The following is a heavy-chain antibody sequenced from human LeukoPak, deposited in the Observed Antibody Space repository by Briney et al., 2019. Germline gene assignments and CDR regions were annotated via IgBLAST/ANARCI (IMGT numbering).Heavy chain of an antibody. J-gene: IGHJ5*02. CDR3: ARDSLVVVPAAIYNWFDP. D-gene: IGHD2-2*02. CDR2: ISAYNGNT. CDR1: GYTFTSYG. V-gene: IGHV1-18*01. Sequence: GASVKVSCKASGYTFTSYGISWVRQAPGQGLERMGWISAYNGNTNYAQKLQGRVTMTTDTSTSTAYMELRSLRSDDTAVYYCARDSLVVVPAAIYNWFDPWGQGTLVTVSS.